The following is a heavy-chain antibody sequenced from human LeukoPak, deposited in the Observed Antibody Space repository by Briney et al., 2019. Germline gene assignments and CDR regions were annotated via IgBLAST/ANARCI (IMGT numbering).Heavy chain of an antibody. CDR3: ANLWEMGY. CDR2: IKRAGSNS. D-gene: IGHD5-24*01. J-gene: IGHJ4*02. Sequence: GWSLRLSCAASGFTFSDYWMAWVRQAPGKGLEWVANIKRAGSNSYYLDSVRGRFTISRDNAKNSLFLQMNSLRAEDTAVYYCANLWEMGYWGQGTLVTVSS. CDR1: GFTFSDYW. V-gene: IGHV3-7*01.